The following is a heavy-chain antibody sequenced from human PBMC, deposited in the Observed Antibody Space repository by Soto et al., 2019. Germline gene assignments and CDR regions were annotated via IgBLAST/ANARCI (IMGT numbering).Heavy chain of an antibody. CDR1: GFTFSSYG. CDR2: ISYDGSNK. Sequence: GGSLRLSCAASGFTFSSYGMHWVRQAPGKGLEWVAVISYDGSNKYYADSVKGRFTISRDNSKNTLYLQMNSLRAEDTAVYYCAKTNIPCSGGSCYYYYYYMDVWGKGTTVTVSS. CDR3: AKTNIPCSGGSCYYYYYYMDV. V-gene: IGHV3-30*18. J-gene: IGHJ6*03. D-gene: IGHD2-15*01.